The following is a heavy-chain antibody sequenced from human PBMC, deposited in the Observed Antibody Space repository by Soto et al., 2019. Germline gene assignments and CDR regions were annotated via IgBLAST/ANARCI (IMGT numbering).Heavy chain of an antibody. CDR2: ISSSSSTI. CDR3: AMPEYSSSSYGMDV. Sequence: EVQLVESGGGLVQPGGSLRLSCAASGFTFSSYSMNWVRQAPGKGLEWVSYISSSSSTIYYADSVKGRFTISRDNAKNSLYLRINTLRDEDTAVYYCAMPEYSSSSYGMDVCGQGATVTVSS. D-gene: IGHD6-6*01. J-gene: IGHJ6*02. V-gene: IGHV3-48*02. CDR1: GFTFSSYS.